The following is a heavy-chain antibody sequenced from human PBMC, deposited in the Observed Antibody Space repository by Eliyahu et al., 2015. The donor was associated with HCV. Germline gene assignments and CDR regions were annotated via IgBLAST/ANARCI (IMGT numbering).Heavy chain of an antibody. CDR2: INPSGGTT. CDR3: ARDGTYLYDNSGDHYPLWDLSGMDV. J-gene: IGHJ6*02. Sequence: QVQVVQSGAEVEKPGASLKVSCKASGXTFTNXXMHWVRQXPGQGLEWXGIINPSGGTTIYADXFQGRVTMTRDTSTSTVYMQLRSLRSEDTAVYYCARDGTYLYDNSGDHYPLWDLSGMDVWGQGTTVTVSS. V-gene: IGHV1-46*01. CDR1: GXTFTNXX. D-gene: IGHD3-22*01.